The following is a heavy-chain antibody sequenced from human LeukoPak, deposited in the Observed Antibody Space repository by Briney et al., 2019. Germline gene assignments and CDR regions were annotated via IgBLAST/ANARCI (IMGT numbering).Heavy chain of an antibody. J-gene: IGHJ6*03. V-gene: IGHV1-18*01. CDR2: ISAYNGNT. CDR3: ARFRIAGVPAAIRAGTYMDV. Sequence: ASVKVSCKASGNTVASYGISWVRQAPGQGLEWIGWISAYNGNTNYAQELQGRVTMTTDTSTSTTYMELRSLRSDDTAVYYCARFRIAGVPAAIRAGTYMDVWGKGTTVTVSS. CDR1: GNTVASYG. D-gene: IGHD2-2*01.